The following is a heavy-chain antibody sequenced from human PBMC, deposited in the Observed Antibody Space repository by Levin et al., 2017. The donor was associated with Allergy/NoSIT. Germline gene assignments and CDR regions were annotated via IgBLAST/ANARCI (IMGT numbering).Heavy chain of an antibody. CDR3: AREYCSGGVCGAGYDGMDV. V-gene: IGHV3-13*01. CDR1: GFSFSNYD. D-gene: IGHD2-8*02. CDR2: IDIAGDT. J-gene: IGHJ6*02. Sequence: PGGSLRLSCAASGFSFSNYDMHWVRQATGKGLEWVSAIDIAGDTYYPGSVKGRFTISRENAKNSLYLQLNSLRAGDTAVYYCAREYCSGGVCGAGYDGMDVWGQGTTVTVSS.